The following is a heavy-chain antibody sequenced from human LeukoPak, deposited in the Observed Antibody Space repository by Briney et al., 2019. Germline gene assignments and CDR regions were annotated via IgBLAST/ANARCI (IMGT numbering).Heavy chain of an antibody. D-gene: IGHD6-13*01. V-gene: IGHV4-59*01. CDR2: LHHSGST. Sequence: SETLSLTCTVFGGSISGYYWNWVRQVPGKGLEWIGFLHHSGSTDYNPSLQSRVTIPVDTSKNQLSLKLRSVTAADTAVYYCAREGRPAAENTFYFYYGMDVWGQGTAVTVSS. J-gene: IGHJ6*02. CDR3: AREGRPAAENTFYFYYGMDV. CDR1: GGSISGYY.